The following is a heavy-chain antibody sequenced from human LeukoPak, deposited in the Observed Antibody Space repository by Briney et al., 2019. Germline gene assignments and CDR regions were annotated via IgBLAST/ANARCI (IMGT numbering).Heavy chain of an antibody. CDR1: GGSISSYY. J-gene: IGHJ4*02. V-gene: IGHV4-59*01. Sequence: SETLSLTCTVSGGSISSYYWSWIRQPPGKGLEWIGLIYYSGGTNYGPSLKSRVTISVDTSKNQFSLKLSSVTAADTAVYYCARSIAVAEPPDYWGQGTLVTVSS. CDR3: ARSIAVAEPPDY. D-gene: IGHD6-19*01. CDR2: IYYSGGT.